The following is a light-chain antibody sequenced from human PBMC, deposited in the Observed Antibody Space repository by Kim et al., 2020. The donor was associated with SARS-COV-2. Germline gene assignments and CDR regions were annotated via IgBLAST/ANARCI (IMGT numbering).Light chain of an antibody. CDR2: SNA. J-gene: IGLJ3*02. CDR1: RSDNGINT. Sequence: GQGVTISFSGRRSDNGINTVSWSQQYPGTNPKLLIYSNAQRPSGVPDRFSGSKSGTSASLAISGLQSEDEADYYCASWDDSLSGWVFGGGTQLTVL. CDR3: ASWDDSLSGWV. V-gene: IGLV1-44*01.